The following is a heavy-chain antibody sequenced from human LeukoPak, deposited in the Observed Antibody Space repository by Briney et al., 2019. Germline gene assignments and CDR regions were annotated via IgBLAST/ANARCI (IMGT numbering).Heavy chain of an antibody. D-gene: IGHD6-19*01. V-gene: IGHV3-23*01. CDR1: GFTFSSYA. Sequence: GGSLRLSCAASGFTFSSYAMSWVRQAPGKGLEWVSSIGSSGANIYYADSVKGRFTISRDNSKNSLYLQMNSLRAEDTAVYYCAKGKYSSGGVPDYWGQGTLVTVSS. CDR2: IGSSGANI. J-gene: IGHJ4*02. CDR3: AKGKYSSGGVPDY.